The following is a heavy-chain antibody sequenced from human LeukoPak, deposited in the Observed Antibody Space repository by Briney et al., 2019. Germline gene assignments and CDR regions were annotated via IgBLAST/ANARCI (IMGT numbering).Heavy chain of an antibody. D-gene: IGHD2-15*01. V-gene: IGHV3-21*01. CDR1: GFTFSSYS. Sequence: GGSLRLSCAVSGFTFSSYSMNWVRQAPGKGLEWVSSISSSSSYIYYADSVKGRFTISRDNAKNSLYLQMNSLRAEDTAVYYCARDLYCSGGSCYCYWGQGTLVTVSS. J-gene: IGHJ4*02. CDR3: ARDLYCSGGSCYCY. CDR2: ISSSSSYI.